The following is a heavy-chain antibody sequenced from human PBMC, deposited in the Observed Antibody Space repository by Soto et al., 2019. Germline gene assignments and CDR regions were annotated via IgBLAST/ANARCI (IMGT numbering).Heavy chain of an antibody. V-gene: IGHV1-3*01. D-gene: IGHD5-18*01. Sequence: QVQLVQSGAEVKKPGASVKVSCKASGYTFTSYAMHWVRQAPGQRLEWMGWINAGNGNTKYSQKFQGRVTITRDTSASTAYMELGSLRSEDTAVYYCARDSVDTAMAGWGQGTLVTVSS. CDR2: INAGNGNT. CDR3: ARDSVDTAMAG. CDR1: GYTFTSYA. J-gene: IGHJ4*02.